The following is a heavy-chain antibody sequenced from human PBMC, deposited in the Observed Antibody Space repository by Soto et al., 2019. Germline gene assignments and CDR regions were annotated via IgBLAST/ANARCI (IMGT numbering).Heavy chain of an antibody. CDR1: GFTFSRDG. J-gene: IGHJ4*02. D-gene: IGHD4-17*01. V-gene: IGHV3-23*01. CDR2: ITDNGGST. Sequence: QPGGSLRLSCAASGFTFSRDGMSWVRQAPGKGLEWVSLITDNGGSTYYADSVKGRFTISRDNTKNTLFLQMSSLRAEDTAVYYCAKERATTTAFDYWGQGALVTFSS. CDR3: AKERATTTAFDY.